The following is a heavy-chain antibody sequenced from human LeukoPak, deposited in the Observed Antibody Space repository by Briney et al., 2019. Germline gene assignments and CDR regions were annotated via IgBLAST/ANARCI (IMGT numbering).Heavy chain of an antibody. Sequence: GGSLRLSCAASGFTFSSYAMSWVRQAPGKGLEWVSAISASGDSTYYADSVKGRFTISRDNSKNTLYLQMNSLRVEDTAVYYCAKDRGSSGTARRVDYWGQGTLVTVSS. CDR3: AKDRGSSGTARRVDY. J-gene: IGHJ4*02. CDR1: GFTFSSYA. V-gene: IGHV3-23*01. CDR2: ISASGDST. D-gene: IGHD3-22*01.